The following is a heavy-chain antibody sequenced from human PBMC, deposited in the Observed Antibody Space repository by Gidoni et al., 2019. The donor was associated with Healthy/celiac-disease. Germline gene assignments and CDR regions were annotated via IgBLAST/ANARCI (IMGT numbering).Heavy chain of an antibody. J-gene: IGHJ4*02. CDR3: TIVYVGATQSGDY. Sequence: EVQLVESGGGLVQPGRSLRLSCPASGFTFGAYATSWVRQAPGKGLEWVGFIRSKAYGGTTEYAASVKGRFTISRDDSKSIAYLQMNSLKTEDTAVYYCTIVYVGATQSGDYWGQGTLVTVSS. D-gene: IGHD1-26*01. CDR1: GFTFGAYA. V-gene: IGHV3-49*04. CDR2: IRSKAYGGTT.